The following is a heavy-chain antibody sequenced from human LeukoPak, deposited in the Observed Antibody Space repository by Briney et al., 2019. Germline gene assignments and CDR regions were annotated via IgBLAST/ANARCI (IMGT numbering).Heavy chain of an antibody. CDR1: GYSFTSYW. CDR2: IYPGDSDT. Sequence: LGESLKISCKGSGYSFTSYWIGCVRQMPGKGLEWMGIIYPGDSDTRYSPSFQGQVTISADKSISTAYLQWSSLKASDTAMYYCARRPYSSSWHGVDWFDLWGQGTLVTVSS. CDR3: ARRPYSSSWHGVDWFDL. J-gene: IGHJ5*02. V-gene: IGHV5-51*01. D-gene: IGHD6-13*01.